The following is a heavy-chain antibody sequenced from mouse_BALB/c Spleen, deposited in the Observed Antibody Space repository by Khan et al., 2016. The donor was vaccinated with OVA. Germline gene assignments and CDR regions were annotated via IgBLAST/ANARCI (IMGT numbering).Heavy chain of an antibody. CDR2: INPSNGYT. CDR1: GYTFTSYT. J-gene: IGHJ3*01. CDR3: VRDGAYHRNDGWFAY. Sequence: VQLQQSGAELARPGASVKMSCKASGYTFTSYTIHWIKKRPGQGLEWIGYINPSNGYTNYNQKFKDKATLTTDKSSTTAYLQLSSLTSHDSAVYNGVRDGAYHRNDGWFAYWGQGTLVTVSA. D-gene: IGHD2-14*01. V-gene: IGHV1-4*01.